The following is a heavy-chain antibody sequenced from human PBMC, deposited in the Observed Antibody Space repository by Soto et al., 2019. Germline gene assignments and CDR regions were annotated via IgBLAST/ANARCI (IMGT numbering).Heavy chain of an antibody. CDR3: ATYCSGGSCYYYYMDV. Sequence: ASVKVSCKASGYTFTSYDINWVRQATGQGLEWMGWMNPNSGNTGYAQKFQGRVTMTRNTSISTAYMELSSLRSEDTAVYYCATYCSGGSCYYYYMDVWGKGTTVTVSS. V-gene: IGHV1-8*01. CDR1: GYTFTSYD. D-gene: IGHD2-15*01. J-gene: IGHJ6*03. CDR2: MNPNSGNT.